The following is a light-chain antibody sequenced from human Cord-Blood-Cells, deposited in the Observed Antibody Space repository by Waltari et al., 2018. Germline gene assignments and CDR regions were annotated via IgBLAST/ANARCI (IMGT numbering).Light chain of an antibody. J-gene: IGKJ5*01. CDR3: QQYGSSPIT. CDR1: QSVSSSY. CDR2: GAA. Sequence: EIVLTQSPGTLSLSPGERATLSCRASQSVSSSYLAWYQQKPGQAPGLLIYGAASRATGIPERFSGSGSGTDFTLTISRLEPEDSAVYYCQQYGSSPITFGQGTRLEIK. V-gene: IGKV3-20*01.